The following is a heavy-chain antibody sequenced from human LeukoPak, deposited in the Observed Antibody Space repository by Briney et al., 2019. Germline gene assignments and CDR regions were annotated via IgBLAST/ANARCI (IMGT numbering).Heavy chain of an antibody. CDR1: GFPFSSYW. CDR2: INSDGSST. J-gene: IGHJ3*02. CDR3: STGSGHAFDI. D-gene: IGHD3-10*01. Sequence: GGSLRLSCAASGFPFSSYWMHWVRQVPGKGLVWVSRINSDGSSTSYADSVKGRFTISRDNAKNTLYVQMNSLRAEDTAVYYCSTGSGHAFDIWGRGTMATVSS. V-gene: IGHV3-74*01.